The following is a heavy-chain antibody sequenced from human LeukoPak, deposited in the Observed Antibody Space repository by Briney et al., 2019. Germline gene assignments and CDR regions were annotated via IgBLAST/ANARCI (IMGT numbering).Heavy chain of an antibody. CDR1: GFTFSSYW. V-gene: IGHV3-74*01. D-gene: IGHD3-22*01. J-gene: IGHJ4*02. Sequence: GGSLRLSCAASGFTFSSYWMHWVRQAPGKGLVWVSRINSDGSSTSYADSVKGRFTISRDNAKNTLYLQMNSLRAEDTAVYYCARGGWYYDSSGYYLNDYWGQGTLVTVSS. CDR3: ARGGWYYDSSGYYLNDY. CDR2: INSDGSST.